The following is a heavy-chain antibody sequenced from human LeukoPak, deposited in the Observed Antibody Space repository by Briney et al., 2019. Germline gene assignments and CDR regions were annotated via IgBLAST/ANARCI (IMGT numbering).Heavy chain of an antibody. Sequence: ASVKVPCKASGGTFSSYTISWVRQAPGQGLEWMGRIIPILGIANYAQKFQGRVTITADKSTSTAYMELSSLRSEDTAVYYCARDYYDSSGYLNWGQGTLVTVSS. CDR2: IIPILGIA. D-gene: IGHD3-22*01. CDR1: GGTFSSYT. CDR3: ARDYYDSSGYLN. J-gene: IGHJ4*02. V-gene: IGHV1-69*04.